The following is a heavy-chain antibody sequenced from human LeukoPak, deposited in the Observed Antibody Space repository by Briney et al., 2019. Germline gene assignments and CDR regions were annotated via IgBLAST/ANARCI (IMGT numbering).Heavy chain of an antibody. V-gene: IGHV3-66*01. CDR1: GFTVSSNY. CDR3: AKDPTRHVAEYFQH. Sequence: PGGSLRLSCAASGFTVSSNYMTWVRQAPGKGLEWVSLIYSGGSTFYADSVKGRFTISRDNSKNTLYLQMNSLRAEDTAVYYCAKDPTRHVAEYFQHWGQGTLVTVSS. J-gene: IGHJ1*01. CDR2: IYSGGST.